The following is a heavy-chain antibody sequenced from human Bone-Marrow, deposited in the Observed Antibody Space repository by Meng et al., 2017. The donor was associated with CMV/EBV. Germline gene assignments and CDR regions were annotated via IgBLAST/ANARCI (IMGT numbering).Heavy chain of an antibody. V-gene: IGHV3-20*04. J-gene: IGHJ4*02. CDR3: ARRKSGWTFDY. Sequence: LSCPASGFIFNDYGMSWVRRAPGKGPEWVSDINWEGDDTGYADSVKGRFTISRDNAKNSLYLQMNSLRAEDTALYYCARRKSGWTFDYWGQGTLVTVSS. D-gene: IGHD6-19*01. CDR1: GFIFNDYG. CDR2: INWEGDDT.